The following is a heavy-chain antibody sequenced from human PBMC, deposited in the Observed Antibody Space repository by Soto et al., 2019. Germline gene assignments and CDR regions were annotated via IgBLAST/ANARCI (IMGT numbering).Heavy chain of an antibody. Sequence: EVQLLESGGTLVQPGGSLRLSCSASGFTFSNYAMSWVRQAPGKGLEWVSGIGGGGGVAYYADSVTGRFTMSRDNSKNSLYRQMDSLRADDTAVYFCAKAGYCVRGNCYDYYRYGMDVWGQGTTVTVSS. CDR3: AKAGYCVRGNCYDYYRYGMDV. J-gene: IGHJ6*02. V-gene: IGHV3-23*01. CDR1: GFTFSNYA. CDR2: IGGGGGVA. D-gene: IGHD3-10*01.